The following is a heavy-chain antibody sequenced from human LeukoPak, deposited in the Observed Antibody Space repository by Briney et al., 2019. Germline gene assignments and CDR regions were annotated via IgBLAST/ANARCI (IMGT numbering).Heavy chain of an antibody. CDR1: GGSISSYY. CDR3: ARQRFYYGSGSYYNVFDY. Sequence: SETLSLTCTVSGGSISSYYWSWIRQPPGKGLEWIGYIYYSGSTNYNPSLKSRVTISVDTSKNQFSLKLSSVTAADTAVYYCARQRFYYGSGSYYNVFDYWGQGTLVTVSS. V-gene: IGHV4-59*08. D-gene: IGHD3-10*01. CDR2: IYYSGST. J-gene: IGHJ4*02.